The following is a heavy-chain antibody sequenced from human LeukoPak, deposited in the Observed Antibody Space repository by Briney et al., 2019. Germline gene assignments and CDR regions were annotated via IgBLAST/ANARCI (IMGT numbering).Heavy chain of an antibody. CDR2: ISYDGSNK. D-gene: IGHD5-18*01. CDR3: ARDGSLQLWRYFDY. V-gene: IGHV3-30-3*01. CDR1: GFTFSSYA. Sequence: GGSLRLSCAASGFTFSSYAMHWVRQAPGKGLEWAAVISYDGSNKYYADSVKGRFTISRDNSKNTLYLQMNSLRAEDTAVYYCARDGSLQLWRYFDYWGQGTLVTVSS. J-gene: IGHJ4*02.